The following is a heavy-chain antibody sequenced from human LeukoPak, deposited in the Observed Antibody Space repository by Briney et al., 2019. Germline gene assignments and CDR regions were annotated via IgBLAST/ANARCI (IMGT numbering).Heavy chain of an antibody. J-gene: IGHJ4*02. V-gene: IGHV3-23*01. Sequence: AGGSLRLSCVASGFTFSSYAMSWVRQAPGKGLEWVSAISGSGGSTYYADSVKGRFTISRDNSKNTLYLQMNSLRAEDTAVYYCAKARGIAAAGDYWGQGTLVTVSS. CDR1: GFTFSSYA. CDR2: ISGSGGST. D-gene: IGHD6-13*01. CDR3: AKARGIAAAGDY.